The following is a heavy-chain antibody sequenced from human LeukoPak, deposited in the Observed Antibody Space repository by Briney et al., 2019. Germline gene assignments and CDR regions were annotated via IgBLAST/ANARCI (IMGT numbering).Heavy chain of an antibody. CDR1: GGSISSSSYY. CDR2: IYYSGST. CDR3: ARAHDSGTYYTPFDY. Sequence: SETRSLTCTVSGGSISSSSYYWGWIRQPPGKGLEWIGSIYYSGSTYYNPSLKSRVTISVDTSKNQFSLKLSSVTAADTAVFYCARAHDSGTYYTPFDYWGQGTLVTVSS. D-gene: IGHD1-26*01. V-gene: IGHV4-39*07. J-gene: IGHJ4*02.